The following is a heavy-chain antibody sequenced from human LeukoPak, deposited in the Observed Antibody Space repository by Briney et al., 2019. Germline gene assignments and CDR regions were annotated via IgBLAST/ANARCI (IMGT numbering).Heavy chain of an antibody. CDR3: ARRTYYGTLTGYNYWYFDL. CDR2: IYYTGST. D-gene: IGHD3-9*01. Sequence: PSETLSLTCTVSGVSISDYYWSWVRQPPGKGLEWIGYIYYTGSTDYNPSLKSRVTMSLDTSKNQFSLNLRSVTATDTAVYYCARRTYYGTLTGYNYWYFDLWGRGTLVTVSS. J-gene: IGHJ2*01. V-gene: IGHV4-59*01. CDR1: GVSISDYY.